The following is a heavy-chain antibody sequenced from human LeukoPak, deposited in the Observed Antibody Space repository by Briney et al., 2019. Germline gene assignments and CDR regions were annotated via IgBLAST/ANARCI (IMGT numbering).Heavy chain of an antibody. CDR3: AREGSSSSPLPAGY. CDR1: GYTFTGYY. CDR2: INPNSGGT. V-gene: IGHV1-2*02. J-gene: IGHJ4*02. Sequence: ASVKGSCKASGYTFTGYYMHWVRQAPGQGLEWMGWINPNSGGTNYAQKFQGRVTMTRDASISTAYMELSRLRSDDTAVYYCAREGSSSSPLPAGYWGQGTLVTVSS. D-gene: IGHD6-6*01.